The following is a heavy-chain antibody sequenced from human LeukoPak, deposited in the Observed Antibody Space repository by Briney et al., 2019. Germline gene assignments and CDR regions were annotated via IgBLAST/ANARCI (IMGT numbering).Heavy chain of an antibody. Sequence: GGSLRLSCAASGFTFDDYGMSWVRQAPGKGLEWVSGINWSGGSTGYADSVKGRFTISRDNAKNSLYLQMNSLRAEDTALYYCARASHYSDSSDYPDYWGQGALVTVSS. CDR2: INWSGGST. D-gene: IGHD3-22*01. CDR3: ARASHYSDSSDYPDY. V-gene: IGHV3-20*04. CDR1: GFTFDDYG. J-gene: IGHJ4*02.